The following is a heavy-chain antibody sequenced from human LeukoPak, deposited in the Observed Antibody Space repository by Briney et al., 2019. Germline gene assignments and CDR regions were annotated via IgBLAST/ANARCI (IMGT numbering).Heavy chain of an antibody. Sequence: MPSETLSLTCTVSGGSISSGYYWGWIRQPPGKGLEWIGSIYHSGSTYYNPSLKSRVTISVDTSKNQFSLKLSSVTAADTAVYYCAALGIAAADRVYWGQGTLVTVSS. CDR2: IYHSGST. J-gene: IGHJ4*02. V-gene: IGHV4-38-2*02. CDR1: GGSISSGYY. D-gene: IGHD6-13*01. CDR3: AALGIAAADRVY.